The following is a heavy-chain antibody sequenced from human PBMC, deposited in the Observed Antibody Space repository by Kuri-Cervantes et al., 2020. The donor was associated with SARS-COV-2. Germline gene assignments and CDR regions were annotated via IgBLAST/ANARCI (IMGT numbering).Heavy chain of an antibody. J-gene: IGHJ4*02. Sequence: VKVSCKASGVTFSSYAISWVRQAPGQGLEWMGRIIPILGIANYAQKFQGRVTIIADKSTSTAYMELSSLRSEDTAVYYCAREMATITAQGYFDYWGQGTLVTVSS. CDR3: AREMATITAQGYFDY. V-gene: IGHV1-69*10. CDR2: IIPILGIA. D-gene: IGHD5-24*01. CDR1: GVTFSSYA.